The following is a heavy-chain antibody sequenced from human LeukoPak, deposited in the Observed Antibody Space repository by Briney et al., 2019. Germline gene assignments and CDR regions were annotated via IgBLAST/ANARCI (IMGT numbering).Heavy chain of an antibody. CDR2: ISASGDVT. CDR1: GFSFSAYP. V-gene: IGHV3-23*01. D-gene: IGHD1-1*01. Sequence: PGGSLRLSCAASGFSFSAYPMGWVRQAPGKGLQWLSGISASGDVTFHADRVKGRFAISRDNSKNTLYLQMTGLRAGDTAEYYCAKSLFTSATGTGRAFHIWGQGTTVTVSS. J-gene: IGHJ3*02. CDR3: AKSLFTSATGTGRAFHI.